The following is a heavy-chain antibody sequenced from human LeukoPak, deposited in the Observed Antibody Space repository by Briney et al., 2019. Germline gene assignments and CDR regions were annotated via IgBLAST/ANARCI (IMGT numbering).Heavy chain of an antibody. CDR3: ARDLGFSSEDL. J-gene: IGHJ4*02. Sequence: RSGGSLRLSCAVSGFIFSDHFMSWVRQAPGKGLEWVANIRQDGVVKYYADSVRGRFTISRDNARASVLLQMDSLRAEDTGVYYCARDLGFSSEDLWGQGTLVTVS. CDR2: IRQDGVVK. CDR1: GFIFSDHF. D-gene: IGHD6-19*01. V-gene: IGHV3-7*01.